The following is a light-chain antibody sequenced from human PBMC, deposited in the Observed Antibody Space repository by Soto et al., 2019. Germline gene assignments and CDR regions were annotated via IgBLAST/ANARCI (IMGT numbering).Light chain of an antibody. CDR1: QSVGSS. J-gene: IGKJ2*03. Sequence: EGVLTQSPDTLSLSPGQRATLSCRASQSVGSSLAWYQQKVGQAPRLLNYDASNRVTGTPARFSGSGSATGFTRTISGLEPEDSAVDYCQQYPKRLFSGGRGTKLEIK. CDR2: DAS. V-gene: IGKV3-11*01. CDR3: QQYPKRLFS.